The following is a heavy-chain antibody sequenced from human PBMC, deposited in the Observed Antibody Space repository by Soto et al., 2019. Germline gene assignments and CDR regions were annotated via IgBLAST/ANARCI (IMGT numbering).Heavy chain of an antibody. J-gene: IGHJ6*02. D-gene: IGHD5-12*01. CDR2: IFPGDAET. Sequence: GESLKISCQGSGYNFATHWIGWVRHKAWKGLAWMGIIFPGDAETRYSPSFQGHITISADKSISTTYLRWSSLKASDTGMYYCATPGGFGMDVWGQGTTVTVSS. V-gene: IGHV5-51*01. CDR3: ATPGGFGMDV. CDR1: GYNFATHW.